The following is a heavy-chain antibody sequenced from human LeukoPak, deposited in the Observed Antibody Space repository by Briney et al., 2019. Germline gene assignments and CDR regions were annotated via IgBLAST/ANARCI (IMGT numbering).Heavy chain of an antibody. CDR2: IYYSGST. J-gene: IGHJ4*02. Sequence: SETLSLTCTVSGGSISSYYWSWIRQPPGKGLEWNGYIYYSGSTNYNPSLKSRVTISVDTSKNQFSLKLSSVTAADTAVYYCARTLSGDYFDYWGQGTLVTVSS. CDR1: GGSISSYY. V-gene: IGHV4-59*01. CDR3: ARTLSGDYFDY. D-gene: IGHD1-26*01.